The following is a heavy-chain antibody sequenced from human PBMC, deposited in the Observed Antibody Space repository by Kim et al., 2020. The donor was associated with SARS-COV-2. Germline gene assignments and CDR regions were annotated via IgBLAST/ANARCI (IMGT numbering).Heavy chain of an antibody. J-gene: IGHJ4*02. D-gene: IGHD1-26*01. Sequence: GGSLRLSCAASGFTFSSYNMNWVRQTPGKGLEWVSYISTSSSIIYYADSVKGRFTISRDNANNSLYLQMNSLRAEDTAVYYCAPSRGWAFVYWGQGTLVTVSS. V-gene: IGHV3-48*04. CDR2: ISTSSSII. CDR3: APSRGWAFVY. CDR1: GFTFSSYN.